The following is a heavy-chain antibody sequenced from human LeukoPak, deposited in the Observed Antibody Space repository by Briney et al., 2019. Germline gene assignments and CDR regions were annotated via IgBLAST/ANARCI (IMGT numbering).Heavy chain of an antibody. CDR3: ARDSGSSPTFDY. J-gene: IGHJ4*02. Sequence: SETLSLTCTVSGGSISNSFWSWIRQSPGKGLEWIAYIYYTGNTKCNPSLMSRVTISVDTSKNQFSLRLTSVTADDTAVYYCARDSGSSPTFDYWGQGTLVTVSS. CDR2: IYYTGNT. V-gene: IGHV4-59*01. CDR1: GGSISNSF. D-gene: IGHD1-26*01.